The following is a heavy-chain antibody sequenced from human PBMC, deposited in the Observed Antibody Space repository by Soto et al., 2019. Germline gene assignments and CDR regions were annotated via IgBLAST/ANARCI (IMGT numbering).Heavy chain of an antibody. J-gene: IGHJ4*02. CDR2: INSDGSR. CDR3: ARSGYSFAWGY. V-gene: IGHV3-53*01. CDR1: GFLVNSAY. Sequence: EVQLVESGGGLIPPGGSLRLSCAASGFLVNSAYMSWVRQAPGKGLEWLSMINSDGSRLYAESVSGRFTISRHNSKNRLDLQMNSLRAEDTAMYYCARSGYSFAWGYWGQGTLVIVTS. D-gene: IGHD5-18*01.